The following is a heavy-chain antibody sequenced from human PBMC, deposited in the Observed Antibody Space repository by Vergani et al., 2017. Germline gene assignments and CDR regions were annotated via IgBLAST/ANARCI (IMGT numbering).Heavy chain of an antibody. CDR2: IKQDGSEK. CDR3: ARAYSEVTHIVGATSSDY. V-gene: IGHV3-7*01. D-gene: IGHD1-26*01. Sequence: EVQLVESGGGLVQPGGSLRLSCAASGFTFSSYWMSWVRQAPGKGLEWVANIKQDGSEKYYVDSVKGRFTISRDNAKNSLYLQMNSLRAEDTAVYYCARAYSEVTHIVGATSSDYWGQGTLVTVSS. J-gene: IGHJ4*02. CDR1: GFTFSSYW.